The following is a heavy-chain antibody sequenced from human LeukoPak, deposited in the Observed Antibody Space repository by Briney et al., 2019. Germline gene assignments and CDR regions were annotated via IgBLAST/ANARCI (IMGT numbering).Heavy chain of an antibody. V-gene: IGHV1-46*01. J-gene: IGHJ4*02. D-gene: IGHD3-10*01. CDR2: INPSGGST. CDR3: ARDPRFVVRGGIGGAFDY. CDR1: GYTFTSYY. Sequence: ASVKVSCKASGYTFTSYYMHWVRQAPGQGLEWMGIINPSGGSTSYAQKFQGRVTMTRDTSTSTVYMELSSLRSEDTAVYYCARDPRFVVRGGIGGAFDYWGQGTLVTVSS.